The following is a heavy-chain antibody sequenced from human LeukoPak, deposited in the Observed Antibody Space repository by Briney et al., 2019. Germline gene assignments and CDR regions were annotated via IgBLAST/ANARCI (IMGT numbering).Heavy chain of an antibody. CDR3: AKDPETYSSRWFDS. Sequence: PGGSLRLTCAASGFTFSSYSMNWVRQAPGKGLEWVSSISSSSSYIYYADSVKGRFTISRDNAKNSLYLQMNSLRAEDTAVYYCAKDPETYSSRWFDSWGQGTLVTVSS. J-gene: IGHJ5*01. V-gene: IGHV3-21*01. D-gene: IGHD2-21*01. CDR1: GFTFSSYS. CDR2: ISSSSSYI.